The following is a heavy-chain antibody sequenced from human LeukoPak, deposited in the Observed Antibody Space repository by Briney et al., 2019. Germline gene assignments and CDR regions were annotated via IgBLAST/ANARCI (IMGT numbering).Heavy chain of an antibody. Sequence: GASVKVSCKASGYTFTSYYMHWVRQAPGQGLEWMGLINPSGGSTSYAQKFQGRVTMTRDTSTSTVYMELSSLRSEDTAVYYCARALRYYDILTGYYPYYYYGMDVWGQGTTVTVSS. D-gene: IGHD3-9*01. CDR1: GYTFTSYY. CDR3: ARALRYYDILTGYYPYYYYGMDV. V-gene: IGHV1-46*01. J-gene: IGHJ6*02. CDR2: INPSGGST.